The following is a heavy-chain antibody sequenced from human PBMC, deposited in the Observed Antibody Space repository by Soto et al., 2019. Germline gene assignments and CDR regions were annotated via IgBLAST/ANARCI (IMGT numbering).Heavy chain of an antibody. CDR3: ARDNTMVRGVRYGMDV. V-gene: IGHV4-59*01. D-gene: IGHD3-10*01. J-gene: IGHJ6*02. Sequence: SETLSLTCTVSGGSISSYYWSWIRQPPGKGLEWIGYIYYSGSTNYNPSLKSRVTISVDTSKNQFSLKLSSVTAADTAVYYCARDNTMVRGVRYGMDVWGQGTTVTVSS. CDR2: IYYSGST. CDR1: GGSISSYY.